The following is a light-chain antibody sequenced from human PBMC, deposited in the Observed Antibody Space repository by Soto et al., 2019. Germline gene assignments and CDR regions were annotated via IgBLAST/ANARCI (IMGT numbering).Light chain of an antibody. CDR1: QSVSSTY. J-gene: IGKJ2*01. CDR2: GAS. Sequence: EIVLTQSPGTLSLSPGERATLSCRASQSVSSTYLAWYQHKPGQAPRLLIYGASSRATGIPDRFSGSGSGKDFPLTISRLEPEDFALYYYQQYGSSPPYTYGQGTKLEIK. V-gene: IGKV3-20*01. CDR3: QQYGSSPPYT.